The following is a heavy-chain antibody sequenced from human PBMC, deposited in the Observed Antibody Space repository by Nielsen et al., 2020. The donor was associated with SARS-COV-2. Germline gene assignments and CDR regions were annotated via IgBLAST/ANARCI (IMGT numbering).Heavy chain of an antibody. J-gene: IGHJ4*02. CDR3: ARAGGYDILTGYTYYFDY. Sequence: WIRQPPGKGLEWVAVIWYDGSNKYYADSVKGRFTTSRDNSKNTLYLQMNSLRAEDTAVYYCARAGGYDILTGYTYYFDYWGQGTLVTVSS. D-gene: IGHD3-9*01. CDR2: IWYDGSNK. V-gene: IGHV3-33*01.